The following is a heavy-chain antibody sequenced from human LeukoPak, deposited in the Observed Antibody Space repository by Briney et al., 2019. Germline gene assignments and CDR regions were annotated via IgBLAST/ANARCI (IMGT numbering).Heavy chain of an antibody. CDR3: ATAQRAYYDILTGYFYAKYFQH. CDR1: GYTLTELS. V-gene: IGHV1-24*01. CDR2: FDPEDGET. J-gene: IGHJ1*01. D-gene: IGHD3-9*01. Sequence: ASVKVSCKVSGYTLTELSMHWVRQAPGKGLEWMGGFDPEDGETIYAQKFQGRVTMTEDTSTDTAYMELSSLRSEDTAVYYCATAQRAYYDILTGYFYAKYFQHWGQGTLVTDSS.